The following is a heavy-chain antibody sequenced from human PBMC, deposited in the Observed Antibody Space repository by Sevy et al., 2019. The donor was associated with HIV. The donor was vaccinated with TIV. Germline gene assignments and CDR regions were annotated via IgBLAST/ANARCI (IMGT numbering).Heavy chain of an antibody. J-gene: IGHJ3*02. D-gene: IGHD3-22*01. CDR2: IYGSSGGT. V-gene: IGHV3-23*01. CDR1: GFTFISYA. Sequence: GGSLRLSCKPSGFTFISYAVSWVRQAPGKGLEWVSTIYGSSGGTYYADSVKGRFTISRDNSKNTLYLQMNSLRTEDTAVYYCAGGRYDSSGSFDAFDIWGQGTMVTVSS. CDR3: AGGRYDSSGSFDAFDI.